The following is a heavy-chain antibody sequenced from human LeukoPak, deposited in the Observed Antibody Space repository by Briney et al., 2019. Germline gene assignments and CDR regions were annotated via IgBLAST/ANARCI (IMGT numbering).Heavy chain of an antibody. D-gene: IGHD1-7*01. V-gene: IGHV3-7*01. CDR2: IKQDGSEK. J-gene: IGHJ4*02. CDR3: ARAGSNWNYVY. Sequence: GGSLRFSCAASGFTFRGFLMIWVRQTPGKGLEWVANIKQDGSEKYYADSVKGRFTISRDNTKNSLSLQMNRLRAEDTAVYYCARAGSNWNYVYWGQGTLVTVSS. CDR1: GFTFRGFL.